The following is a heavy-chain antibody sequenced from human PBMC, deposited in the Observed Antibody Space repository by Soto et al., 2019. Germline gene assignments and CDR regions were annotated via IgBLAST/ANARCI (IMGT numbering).Heavy chain of an antibody. CDR1: GYTFTSYA. CDR3: ARAYSSGWPLDY. D-gene: IGHD6-19*01. V-gene: IGHV1-3*01. J-gene: IGHJ4*02. CDR2: INAGNGNT. Sequence: ASVKVSCKASGYTFTSYAMHWVRQAPGQRLEWMGWINAGNGNTKYSQKFQGRVTITRDTSASTAYMELSSLRSEDTAVYYCARAYSSGWPLDYWGQGTLVTVS.